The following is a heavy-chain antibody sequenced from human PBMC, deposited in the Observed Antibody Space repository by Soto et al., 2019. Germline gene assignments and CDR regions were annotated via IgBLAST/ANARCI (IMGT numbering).Heavy chain of an antibody. J-gene: IGHJ4*02. Sequence: QVQLQESGPGLVKPSETLSIACTVSGDSISTYYWTWIRQPPGKGLEWIGYIYNSATTKYNPSLKSRVTISVDTSTNQFSLKLSSVTTADTAVYYCARGRFDFIWGTPAPYLDYWGQGALVTVSS. D-gene: IGHD3-16*01. CDR1: GDSISTYY. CDR3: ARGRFDFIWGTPAPYLDY. CDR2: IYNSATT. V-gene: IGHV4-59*01.